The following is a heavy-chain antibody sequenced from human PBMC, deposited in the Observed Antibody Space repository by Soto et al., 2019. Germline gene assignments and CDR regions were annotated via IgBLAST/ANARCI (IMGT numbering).Heavy chain of an antibody. CDR3: ARDLDTAMDYYYYGMDV. Sequence: ASVKVSCKASGCTFTSYAMHWVRQAPGQRLEWMGWINAGNGNTKYSQKFQGGVTITRDTSASTAYMELSSLRSEDTAVYYCARDLDTAMDYYYYGMDVWGQGTTVTVSS. CDR1: GCTFTSYA. J-gene: IGHJ6*02. V-gene: IGHV1-3*01. CDR2: INAGNGNT. D-gene: IGHD5-18*01.